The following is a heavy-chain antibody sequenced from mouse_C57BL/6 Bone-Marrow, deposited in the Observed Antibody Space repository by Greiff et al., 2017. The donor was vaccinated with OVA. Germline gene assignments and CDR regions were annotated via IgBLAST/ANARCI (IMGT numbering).Heavy chain of an antibody. CDR2: IYPRSGNT. Sequence: QVHVKQSGAELARPGASVKLSCKASGYTFTSYGISWVKQRTGQGLEWIGEIYPRSGNTYYNEKFKGKATLTADKSSSTAYMELRSLTSEDAAVYFCERLEAVVDAYWGQGTLVTVSA. J-gene: IGHJ3*01. V-gene: IGHV1-81*01. CDR1: GYTFTSYG. D-gene: IGHD1-1*01. CDR3: ERLEAVVDAY.